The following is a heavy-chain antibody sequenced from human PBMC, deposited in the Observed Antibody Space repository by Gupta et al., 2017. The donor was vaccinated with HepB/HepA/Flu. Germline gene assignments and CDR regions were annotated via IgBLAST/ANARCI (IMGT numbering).Heavy chain of an antibody. CDR1: GFTFSSYA. Sequence: EVQLLEAGGGLVQPGGSLRLSCAASGFTFSSYAMSWVRQAPGKGLEWVSAISGSGGSTYYADSVKGRFTISRDNSKNTLYLQMNSLRAEDTAVYYCAKVKSYDILTGYSLGWYFDLWGRGTLVTVSS. D-gene: IGHD3-9*01. CDR2: ISGSGGST. V-gene: IGHV3-23*01. J-gene: IGHJ2*01. CDR3: AKVKSYDILTGYSLGWYFDL.